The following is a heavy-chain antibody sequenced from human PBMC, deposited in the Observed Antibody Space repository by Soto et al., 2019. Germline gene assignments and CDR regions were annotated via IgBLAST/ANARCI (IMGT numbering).Heavy chain of an antibody. D-gene: IGHD3-9*01. J-gene: IGHJ4*02. CDR3: ARGLNFDV. Sequence: DVQLVESGGGLIQPGGSLRLSCAISGFSVYGHYMSWVRQAPGKGLEWVSVIYAYSAGTTVYAESVRGRFTISRDTSKNTVDLPMNSLRAEDTAVYYCARGLNFDVWGRGTLVSVSS. CDR2: IYAYSAGTT. V-gene: IGHV3-53*01. CDR1: GFSVYGHY.